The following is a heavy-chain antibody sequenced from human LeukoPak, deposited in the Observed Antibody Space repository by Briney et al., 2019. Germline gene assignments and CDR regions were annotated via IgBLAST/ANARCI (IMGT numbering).Heavy chain of an antibody. CDR3: ATDHHDYSNPYDSGYYYYYMDV. J-gene: IGHJ6*03. CDR1: GGTFSSYA. D-gene: IGHD4-11*01. CDR2: IIPIFGTA. Sequence: GASVKVSCKASGGTFSSYAISWVRQAPGQGLEWMGGIIPIFGTANYAQKFQGRVTITTDESTSTAYMELRSLRSADTAVYYCATDHHDYSNPYDSGYYYYYMDVWGKGTTVTVSS. V-gene: IGHV1-69*05.